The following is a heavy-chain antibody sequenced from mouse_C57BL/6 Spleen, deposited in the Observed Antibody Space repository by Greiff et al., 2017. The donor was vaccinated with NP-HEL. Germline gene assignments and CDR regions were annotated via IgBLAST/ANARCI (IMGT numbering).Heavy chain of an antibody. CDR1: GYTFTDYY. D-gene: IGHD2-1*01. Sequence: EVQLQQSGPELVKPGASVKISCKASGYTFTDYYMNWVKQSHGKSLEWIGDINPNNGGTSYNQKFKGKATLTVDKSSSTAYMELRSLTSEDSAVYYCARVYYTSAWFAYWGQGTLVTVSA. CDR3: ARVYYTSAWFAY. J-gene: IGHJ3*01. CDR2: INPNNGGT. V-gene: IGHV1-26*01.